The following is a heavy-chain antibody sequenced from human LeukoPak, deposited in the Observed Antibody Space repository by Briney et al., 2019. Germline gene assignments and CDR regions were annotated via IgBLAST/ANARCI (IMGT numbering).Heavy chain of an antibody. Sequence: GGSLRLSCAASGFTVSSNYMSWVRQAPGKGLEWVSVIYSGGSTYYADSVKGRFTISRDNSKNTLYLQMNSLRAEDTAVYYCARRRGALEGMDVWGQGTTVTVSS. CDR1: GFTVSSNY. CDR2: IYSGGST. CDR3: ARRRGALEGMDV. V-gene: IGHV3-66*01. J-gene: IGHJ6*02. D-gene: IGHD3-10*01.